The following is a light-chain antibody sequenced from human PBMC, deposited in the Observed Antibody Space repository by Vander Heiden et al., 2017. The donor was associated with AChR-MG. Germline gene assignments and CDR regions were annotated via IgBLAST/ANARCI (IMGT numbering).Light chain of an antibody. CDR3: QQDDSTQYT. J-gene: IGKJ2*01. Sequence: DIVMTQSPDSLAVSLGERATINCKSSQSALYSSNNKNYLAWYQQKPGQPPKLLIYWASTRESGVPDRFSGSGSGTDFTLTISSLQAEDVAVYYCQQDDSTQYTFGQGTKLEIK. CDR2: WAS. V-gene: IGKV4-1*01. CDR1: QSALYSSNNKNY.